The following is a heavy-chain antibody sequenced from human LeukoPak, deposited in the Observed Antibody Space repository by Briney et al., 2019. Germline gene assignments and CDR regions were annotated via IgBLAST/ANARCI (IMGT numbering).Heavy chain of an antibody. CDR1: GYSFTNYW. J-gene: IGHJ4*02. Sequence: GESLKISRQGSGYSFTNYWIGWVRQMPGKGLEWMGIIYPADSDTRYSPSFQGQVTISADKSISTAYLQWSSLKASDTAMYYCARRSQMATIDFDYWGQGTLVTVSS. D-gene: IGHD5-24*01. CDR3: ARRSQMATIDFDY. CDR2: IYPADSDT. V-gene: IGHV5-51*01.